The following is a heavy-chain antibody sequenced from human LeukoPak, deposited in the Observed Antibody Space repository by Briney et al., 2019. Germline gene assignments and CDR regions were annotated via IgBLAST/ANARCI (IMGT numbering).Heavy chain of an antibody. V-gene: IGHV1-2*02. J-gene: IGHJ4*02. D-gene: IGHD5-12*01. CDR1: GYPFTGYY. Sequence: ASVKVSCKASGYPFTGYYLHWVRQAPGQGLEWMGWINPDSGGTDYEQKFQGRVAMTRDTSISTAYMELSRLRSDDTAVYYCARTSGYDFGTDFDYWGQGTLVTVSS. CDR3: ARTSGYDFGTDFDY. CDR2: INPDSGGT.